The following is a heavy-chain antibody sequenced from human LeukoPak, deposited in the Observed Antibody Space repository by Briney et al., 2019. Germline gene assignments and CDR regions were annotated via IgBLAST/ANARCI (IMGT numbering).Heavy chain of an antibody. CDR2: ISGSGGST. D-gene: IGHD5-18*01. CDR1: GFTFSSYA. CDR3: AKDFTTAMVVAEYFQH. V-gene: IGHV3-23*01. Sequence: GGSLRLSCAASGFTFSSYAMSWVRQAPGKGLEWVSAISGSGGSTYYADSVKGRFTISRDNSKNTLYLQMNSLRAEDTAVYYCAKDFTTAMVVAEYFQHWGQGTLVTVSS. J-gene: IGHJ1*01.